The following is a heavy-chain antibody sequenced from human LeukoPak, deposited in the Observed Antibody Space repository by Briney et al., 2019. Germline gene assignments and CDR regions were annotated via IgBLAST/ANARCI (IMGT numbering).Heavy chain of an antibody. CDR2: IYYSGST. J-gene: IGHJ4*02. CDR3: ASDYGDYYFDY. V-gene: IGHV4-39*01. CDR1: VGSISSSSYY. Sequence: SETLSLTCTVSVGSISSSSYYWAWIRQPPGKGLDWIGSIYYSGSTYYNPSLKSRVTISVDTSKNQFSLKLSSVTAADTAVYYCASDYGDYYFDYWGQGTLVTVSS. D-gene: IGHD4-17*01.